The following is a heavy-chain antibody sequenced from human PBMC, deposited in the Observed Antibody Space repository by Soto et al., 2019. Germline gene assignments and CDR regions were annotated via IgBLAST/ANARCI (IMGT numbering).Heavy chain of an antibody. CDR2: ISSSSSTI. CDR3: ARDSSGWSGEFDY. CDR1: GFTFSSYS. D-gene: IGHD6-19*01. V-gene: IGHV3-48*01. J-gene: IGHJ4*02. Sequence: EAQLVESGGGLVQPGGSLRLSCAASGFTFSSYSMNWVRQAPGKGLEWVSYISSSSSTIYYADSVKGRFTISRDNAQNSLYLQMNSLRAEDTAVYSCARDSSGWSGEFDYWGQGTLVTVSS.